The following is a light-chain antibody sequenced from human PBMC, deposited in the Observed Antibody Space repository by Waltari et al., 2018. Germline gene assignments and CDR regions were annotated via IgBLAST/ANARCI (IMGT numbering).Light chain of an antibody. CDR3: QQSYSSPRGFT. J-gene: IGKJ3*01. CDR2: AAS. V-gene: IGKV1-39*01. Sequence: DIQMTQSPSSLSASVGYRVTITCRASQSISSYLNWYQQKPGKAPKLLIYAASSLQSGVPSRFSGSGSGTDFTLTISGLQPEDFAIYYCQQSYSSPRGFTFGPGTKVDIK. CDR1: QSISSY.